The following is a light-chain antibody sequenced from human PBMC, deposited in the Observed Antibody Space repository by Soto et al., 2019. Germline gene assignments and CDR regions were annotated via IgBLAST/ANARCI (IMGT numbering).Light chain of an antibody. CDR3: QQYNNWPPWT. Sequence: EIVLTQSPGTLSLSPGERATLSCRASQSVSSSFLAWYQQKPGQAPRLLIYGASNRATGIPARFSGSGSGTEFTLTISGLQSDDFAVYFCQQYNNWPPWTFGHGTKVDI. J-gene: IGKJ1*01. V-gene: IGKV3D-15*01. CDR2: GAS. CDR1: QSVSSS.